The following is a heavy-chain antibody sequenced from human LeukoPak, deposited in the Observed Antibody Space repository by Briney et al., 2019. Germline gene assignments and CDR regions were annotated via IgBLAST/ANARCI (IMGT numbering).Heavy chain of an antibody. CDR2: IQYDGSNK. V-gene: IGHV3-30*02. D-gene: IGHD2-8*02. CDR3: ATYRQVLLPFES. J-gene: IGHJ4*02. CDR1: GFTFSSYG. Sequence: PGGSLRLSCAASGFTFSSYGMHWVRQAPGKGLEWVAFIQYDGSNKYYADSVKGRFTISRDNSKNTLSLQMNSLRAEDTAIYYCATYRQVLLPFESWGQGTLVTVSS.